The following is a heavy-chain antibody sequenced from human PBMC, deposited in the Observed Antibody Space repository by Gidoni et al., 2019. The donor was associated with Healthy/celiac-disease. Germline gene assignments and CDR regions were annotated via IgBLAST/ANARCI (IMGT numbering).Heavy chain of an antibody. J-gene: IGHJ4*02. CDR2: IIPIFGTA. Sequence: EVNKPGSSVKVSCKASGGTFSSYAISWVRQAPGQGLEWMGGIIPIFGTANYAQKFQGRVTITADESTSTAYMELSSLRSEDTAVYYCARAAESITIFGVVIPKNPFDYWGQGTLVTVSS. CDR3: ARAAESITIFGVVIPKNPFDY. D-gene: IGHD3-3*01. V-gene: IGHV1-69*01. CDR1: GGTFSSYA.